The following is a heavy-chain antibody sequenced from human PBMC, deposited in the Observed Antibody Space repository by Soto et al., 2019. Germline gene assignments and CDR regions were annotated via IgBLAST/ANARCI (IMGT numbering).Heavy chain of an antibody. CDR2: IIYDGSNK. Sequence: QVQLVESGGGVVQPGRSLSLSCAASGLTFSRYAMHWVRQAPGKGLEWVAVIIYDGSNKHYADSVQGRFTISRDNSKNTLYLQMNSLRAEDTAVYYCAAELGNTGYDGHDYWGQGTLVTVSS. D-gene: IGHD5-12*01. J-gene: IGHJ4*02. CDR3: AAELGNTGYDGHDY. V-gene: IGHV3-30*04. CDR1: GLTFSRYA.